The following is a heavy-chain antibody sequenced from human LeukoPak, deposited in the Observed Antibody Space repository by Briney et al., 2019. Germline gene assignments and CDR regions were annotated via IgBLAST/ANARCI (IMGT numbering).Heavy chain of an antibody. CDR3: ARVSSGWHGYLDY. V-gene: IGHV1-3*01. CDR1: GYTFTSYA. D-gene: IGHD6-25*01. CDR2: SNAGNGNA. Sequence: GASVTVSCTASGYTFTSYAMHWVRQAPGQRLEWMGWSNAGNGNATYTQKFQDRVTFTRDTSASTAYMDLSSLRSEDTAVYYCARVSSGWHGYLDYWGQGAPVTVSS. J-gene: IGHJ4*02.